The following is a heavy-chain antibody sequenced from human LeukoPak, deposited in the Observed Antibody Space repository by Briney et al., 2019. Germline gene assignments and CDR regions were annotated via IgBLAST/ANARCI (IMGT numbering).Heavy chain of an antibody. CDR3: AKDGGYCSGGSRYSGAFDY. CDR1: GFTFSSYA. D-gene: IGHD2-15*01. J-gene: IGHJ4*02. CDR2: ISGSGGST. Sequence: GGSLRLSCAASGFTFSSYAMSWVRQAPGKGLEWVSAISGSGGSTYYADSVKGRFTISRDNSKNTLYLQMNSLRAEDTAVYYCAKDGGYCSGGSRYSGAFDYWGQGTLVTVSS. V-gene: IGHV3-23*01.